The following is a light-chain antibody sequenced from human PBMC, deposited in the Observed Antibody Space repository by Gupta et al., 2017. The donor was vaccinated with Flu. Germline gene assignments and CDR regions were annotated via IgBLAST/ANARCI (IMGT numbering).Light chain of an antibody. J-gene: IGLJ3*02. CDR3: GTWDNSLSAWV. V-gene: IGLV1-51*01. CDR2: DND. Sequence: QSVLTQPPSVSAAPGQTGTISCSGRRSNIGSGNNYVSWYQQLPGTAPKLLIYDNDKRPSGIPDRFSGSKSDTSATLGITGLQTGDEADYYCGTWDNSLSAWVFGGGTKLTVL. CDR1: RSNIGSGNNY.